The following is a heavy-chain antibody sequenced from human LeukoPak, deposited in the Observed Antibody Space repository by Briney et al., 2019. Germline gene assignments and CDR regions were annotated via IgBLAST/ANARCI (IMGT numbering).Heavy chain of an antibody. CDR2: ISSSSSYI. V-gene: IGHV3-21*01. J-gene: IGHJ4*02. CDR1: GFTFGSYS. Sequence: GGSLRLSCAASGFTFGSYSMNWVRQAPGKGLEWVSSISSSSSYIYYADSVKGRFTISRDNAKNSLYLQMNSLRAEDTAVYYCARDSSGWQRFDYWGQGTLVTVSS. D-gene: IGHD6-19*01. CDR3: ARDSSGWQRFDY.